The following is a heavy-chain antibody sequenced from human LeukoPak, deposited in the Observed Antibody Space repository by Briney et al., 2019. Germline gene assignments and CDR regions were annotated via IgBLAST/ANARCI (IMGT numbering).Heavy chain of an antibody. CDR1: GFTFSSYA. CDR3: VRSVDSSGYYPYYFDY. V-gene: IGHV3-30-3*01. J-gene: IGHJ4*02. CDR2: ISYDGSNK. Sequence: GGSLRLSCAASGFTFSSYAMHWVRQAPGKGLEWVAVISYDGSNKYYADSVKGRFTISRDNSKNTLYLQMNGLRAEDTAVYYCVRSVDSSGYYPYYFDYWGQGTLVTVSS. D-gene: IGHD3-22*01.